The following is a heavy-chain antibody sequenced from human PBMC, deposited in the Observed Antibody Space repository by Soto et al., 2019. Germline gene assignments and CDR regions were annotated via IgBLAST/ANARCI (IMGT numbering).Heavy chain of an antibody. CDR1: GGSISSSSYY. CDR3: ATVGSAQSYYYYMDV. V-gene: IGHV4-39*01. D-gene: IGHD3-10*01. Sequence: SETLSLTCTVSGGSISSSSYYWGWIRQPPGKGLEWIGSIYYSGSTYYNPSLKSRVTISVDTSKNQFSLKLSSVTAADTAVYYCATVGSAQSYYYYMDVWDRGTTVTVSS. J-gene: IGHJ6*03. CDR2: IYYSGST.